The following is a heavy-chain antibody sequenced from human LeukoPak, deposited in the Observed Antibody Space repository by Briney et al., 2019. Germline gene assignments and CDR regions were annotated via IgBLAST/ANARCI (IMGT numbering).Heavy chain of an antibody. CDR1: GASISSDY. CDR3: ASLTGEGAFDI. J-gene: IGHJ3*02. D-gene: IGHD7-27*01. CDR2: IYDSGST. V-gene: IGHV4-59*08. Sequence: SETLSLTCTVSGASISSDYWSWIRQPPGKGLEWIGYIYDSGSTNYNPSLKSRVTISVDTSKNQFSLKLSSVTAADTAVYYCASLTGEGAFDIWGQGTMVTVSS.